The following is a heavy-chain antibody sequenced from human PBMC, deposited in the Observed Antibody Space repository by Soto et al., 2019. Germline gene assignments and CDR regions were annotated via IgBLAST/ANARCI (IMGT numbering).Heavy chain of an antibody. CDR1: GFTFTSSA. Sequence: ASVKVSFKAAGFTFTSSAVQWVRPARGQRLECIGWIVVGSGKTNYAQKLQERVTITRDMSTSTAYMELSSLRSEDTAVYYCAAESGQRDGYSWAAFDIGGQWTMVTVS. CDR3: AAESGQRDGYSWAAFDI. CDR2: IVVGSGKT. J-gene: IGHJ3*02. D-gene: IGHD4-4*01. V-gene: IGHV1-58*01.